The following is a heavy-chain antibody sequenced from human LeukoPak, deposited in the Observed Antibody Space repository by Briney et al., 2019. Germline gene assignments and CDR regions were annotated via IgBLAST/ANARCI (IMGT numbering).Heavy chain of an antibody. CDR1: GFTISSYA. CDR3: VKDRWVDY. CDR2: ISSDGGST. Sequence: GGSLRLSCSVSGFTISSYAMLWVRQAPGKGLEYVSSISSDGGSTFYADSVKGRFTISRDNSKNTLSLQMSSLRTEDTAVYYCVKDRWVDYWGQGTLVTVSS. V-gene: IGHV3-64D*06. J-gene: IGHJ4*02. D-gene: IGHD4-23*01.